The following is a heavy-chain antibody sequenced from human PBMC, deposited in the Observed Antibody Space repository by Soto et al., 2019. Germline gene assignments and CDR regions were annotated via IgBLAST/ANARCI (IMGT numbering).Heavy chain of an antibody. CDR2: ISYDGSNK. J-gene: IGHJ4*02. CDR1: GFTFSSYA. Sequence: QVQLVESGGGVVQPGRSLRLSCAASGFTFSSYAMHWVRQAPGKGLEWVAVISYDGSNKYYADSVKGRFTISRDNSKNTLDLQMNSLRAEDTAVYYCARAPPIVVVVAATQDYWGQGTLVTVSS. CDR3: ARAPPIVVVVAATQDY. V-gene: IGHV3-30-3*01. D-gene: IGHD2-15*01.